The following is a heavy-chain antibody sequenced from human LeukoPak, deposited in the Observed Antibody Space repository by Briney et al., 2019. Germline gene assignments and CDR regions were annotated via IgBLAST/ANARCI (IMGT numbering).Heavy chain of an antibody. CDR3: ARVLPRSYGDYHDAFDI. D-gene: IGHD4-17*01. V-gene: IGHV1-18*01. Sequence: GASVKVSCKASGGTFSSYAISWVRQAPGQGLEWMGWISAYNGNTNYAQKLQGRVTMTTDTSTSTAYMELRSLRSDDTAVYYCARVLPRSYGDYHDAFDIWGQGTMVTVSS. CDR1: GGTFSSYA. J-gene: IGHJ3*02. CDR2: ISAYNGNT.